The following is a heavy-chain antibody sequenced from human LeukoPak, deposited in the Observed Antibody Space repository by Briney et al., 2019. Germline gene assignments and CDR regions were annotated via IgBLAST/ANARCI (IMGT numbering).Heavy chain of an antibody. CDR3: ARDRAAVGYYYGMDV. CDR2: TYYRSKWYS. Sequence: SQTLSLTCAISGDTVSSNSAAWNWIRQSPSRGLEWLGRTYYRSKWYSDYTVSVRSRITINPYTSKNQFSLQLNSVTPEDTAVYYCARDRAAVGYYYGMDVWGQGTTVTVSS. V-gene: IGHV6-1*01. J-gene: IGHJ6*02. CDR1: GDTVSSNSAA. D-gene: IGHD6-19*01.